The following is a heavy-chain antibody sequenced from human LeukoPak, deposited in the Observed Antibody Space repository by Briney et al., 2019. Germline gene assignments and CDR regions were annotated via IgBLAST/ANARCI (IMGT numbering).Heavy chain of an antibody. CDR2: IHTSGST. CDR3: ARRDISSGWSFDY. J-gene: IGHJ4*02. V-gene: IGHV4-4*07. Sequence: SETLSLTCTVSGGYISNYHWSWIRQPAGKGLEWIGQIHTSGSTNYNPPLESRVSMSIDTTEDQVSLTIRSVTAADTAFYYCARRDISSGWSFDYWGQGTLVTVSS. CDR1: GGYISNYH. D-gene: IGHD6-19*01.